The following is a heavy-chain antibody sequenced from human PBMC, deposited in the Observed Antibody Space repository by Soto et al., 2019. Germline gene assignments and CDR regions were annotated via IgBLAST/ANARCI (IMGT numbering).Heavy chain of an antibody. CDR1: GGTFSSYA. D-gene: IGHD2-21*02. V-gene: IGHV1-69*13. Sequence: ASVKVSCKACGGTFSSYAISWVRQAPGQGLEWMGGIIPIFGTANYAQKFQGRVTITADESTSTAYMELSSLRSEDTAVYYCARDRAYCGGDCYRKTNWFDPWGQGTLVTVSS. CDR3: ARDRAYCGGDCYRKTNWFDP. J-gene: IGHJ5*02. CDR2: IIPIFGTA.